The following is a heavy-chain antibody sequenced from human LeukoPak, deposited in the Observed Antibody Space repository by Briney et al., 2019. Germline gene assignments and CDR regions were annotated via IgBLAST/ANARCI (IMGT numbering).Heavy chain of an antibody. Sequence: GGSLRLSCAASGFTFSSYSMNWARQAPGKGLEWVSSISSSSSYIYYADSVKGRFTISRDNAKNSLYLQMNSLRAEDTAVYYCARWDTAMVKVDYWGQGTLVTVSS. J-gene: IGHJ4*02. V-gene: IGHV3-21*01. CDR2: ISSSSSYI. CDR3: ARWDTAMVKVDY. CDR1: GFTFSSYS. D-gene: IGHD5-18*01.